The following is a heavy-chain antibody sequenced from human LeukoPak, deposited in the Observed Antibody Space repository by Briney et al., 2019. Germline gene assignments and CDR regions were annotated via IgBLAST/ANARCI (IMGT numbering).Heavy chain of an antibody. D-gene: IGHD1-26*01. CDR2: IYYSGST. Sequence: PSETLSLTCTVSGGSISSYYWSWLRQPPGKGLEWIGYIYYSGSTNYNPSLKSRVTISVDTSKNQFSLKLSSVTAADTAVYYCARSKAGFSGSYTYYFDYWGQGTLVTVSS. CDR3: ARSKAGFSGSYTYYFDY. CDR1: GGSISSYY. J-gene: IGHJ4*02. V-gene: IGHV4-59*08.